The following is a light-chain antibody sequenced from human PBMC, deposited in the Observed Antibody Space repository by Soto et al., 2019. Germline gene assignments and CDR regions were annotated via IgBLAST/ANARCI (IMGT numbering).Light chain of an antibody. CDR1: SGHSSYA. J-gene: IGLJ2*01. V-gene: IGLV4-69*01. Sequence: QLVLTQSPSASASLGASVKLTCTLSSGHSSYAIAWHQQQPEKGPRYLMKLNSDGSHSKGDGIPDRFSGSSSGAERYLTISSRQSEDEADYYCQTWGTDIVVFGGGTKLTVL. CDR3: QTWGTDIVV. CDR2: LNSDGSH.